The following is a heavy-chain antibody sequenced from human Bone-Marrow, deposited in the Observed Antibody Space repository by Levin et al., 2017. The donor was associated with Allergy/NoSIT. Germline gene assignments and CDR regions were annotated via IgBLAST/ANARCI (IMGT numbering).Heavy chain of an antibody. Sequence: SLKISCAASGFTFDDYAMHWVRQAPGKGLEWVSGISWNSGSIGYADSVKGRFTISRDNAKNSLYLQMNSLRAEDTALYYCAKDVAAAGTFHWFDPWGQGTLVTVSS. CDR2: ISWNSGSI. D-gene: IGHD6-13*01. J-gene: IGHJ5*02. CDR1: GFTFDDYA. V-gene: IGHV3-9*01. CDR3: AKDVAAAGTFHWFDP.